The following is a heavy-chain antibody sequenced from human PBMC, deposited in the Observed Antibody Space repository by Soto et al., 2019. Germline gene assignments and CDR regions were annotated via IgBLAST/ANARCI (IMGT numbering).Heavy chain of an antibody. CDR2: IYHSGST. J-gene: IGHJ6*02. CDR3: ARVVGGYYYGMDV. D-gene: IGHD2-2*01. CDR1: GGSISSSNW. Sequence: QVQLQESGPGLVKPSGTLSLTCAVSGGSISSSNWWSWVRQPPGKGLEWIGEIYHSGSTNYNPSLTGRVTISVDKSKNQFSLKLSSVTAADTAVYYGARVVGGYYYGMDVWGQGTTVTVSS. V-gene: IGHV4-4*02.